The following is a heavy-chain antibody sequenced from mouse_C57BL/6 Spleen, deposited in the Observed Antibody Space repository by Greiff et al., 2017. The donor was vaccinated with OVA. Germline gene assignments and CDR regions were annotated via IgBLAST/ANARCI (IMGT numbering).Heavy chain of an antibody. Sequence: VQLQESGAELVRPGASVKLSCKASGYTFTSYGISWVKQRTGQGLEWIGEIYPRSGNTYYNEKFKGKATLTAGKSSSTAYMELRSLTSEDSAVYFCARGGGRDSLFAYWGQGTLVTVSA. V-gene: IGHV1-81*01. CDR2: IYPRSGNT. D-gene: IGHD1-1*02. J-gene: IGHJ3*01. CDR1: GYTFTSYG. CDR3: ARGGGRDSLFAY.